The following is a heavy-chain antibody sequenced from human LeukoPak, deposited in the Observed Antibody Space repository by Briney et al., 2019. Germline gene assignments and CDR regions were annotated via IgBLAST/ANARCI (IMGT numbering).Heavy chain of an antibody. CDR1: GFTFSSYW. V-gene: IGHV3-7*04. CDR3: ARVFYSSRWYYFDY. CDR2: IKQDGSEK. D-gene: IGHD6-13*01. J-gene: IGHJ4*02. Sequence: PGGSLRLSCAASGFTFSSYWMSWVRQAPGKGLEWVANIKQDGSEKSYVDSVKGRFTISRDNAKNSLYLQMNSLRAEDTAVYYCARVFYSSRWYYFDYWGQGTLVTVSS.